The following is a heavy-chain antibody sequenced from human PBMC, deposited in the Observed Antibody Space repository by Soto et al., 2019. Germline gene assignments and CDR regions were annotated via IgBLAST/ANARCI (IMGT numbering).Heavy chain of an antibody. J-gene: IGHJ5*02. CDR3: AHQPNYDFWSGYGWMFDP. CDR1: GFSLSTSGVG. Sequence: SGPTLVNPTQTLTLTCTFSGFSLSTSGVGVGWIRQPPGKALEWLALIYWDDDKRYSPSLKSRLTITKDTSKNQVVLTMTNMDPVDTATYYCAHQPNYDFWSGYGWMFDPWGQGTLVTVSS. CDR2: IYWDDDK. V-gene: IGHV2-5*02. D-gene: IGHD3-3*01.